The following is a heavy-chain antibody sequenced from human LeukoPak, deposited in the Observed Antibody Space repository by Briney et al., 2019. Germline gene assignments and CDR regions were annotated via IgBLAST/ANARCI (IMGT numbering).Heavy chain of an antibody. D-gene: IGHD6-13*01. Sequence: GGSLRLSCAASGFSFKDYYFSWIRQAPGKGLEWVSYISSSGSTIYYADSVKGRFTISRDNAKNSLYLQMNSLRAEDTAVYYCARGIKQQLVRYYYGMDVWGQGTTVTVSS. CDR3: ARGIKQQLVRYYYGMDV. CDR1: GFSFKDYY. CDR2: ISSSGSTI. V-gene: IGHV3-11*04. J-gene: IGHJ6*02.